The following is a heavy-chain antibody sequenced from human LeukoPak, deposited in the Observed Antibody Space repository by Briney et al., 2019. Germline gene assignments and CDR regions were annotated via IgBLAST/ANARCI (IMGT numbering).Heavy chain of an antibody. J-gene: IGHJ3*02. CDR1: GYTFTGYY. CDR2: INPNSGGT. V-gene: IGHV1-2*02. D-gene: IGHD3-22*01. Sequence: ASVKVSCKASGYTFTGYYMHWVRQAPGQGLEWMGWINPNSGGTNYAQKFQGRVTMTRDTSISTAYMELSRLRSDDTAVYYCARGPWYSYDSSGYSPDDAFDIWGQGTMVTVSS. CDR3: ARGPWYSYDSSGYSPDDAFDI.